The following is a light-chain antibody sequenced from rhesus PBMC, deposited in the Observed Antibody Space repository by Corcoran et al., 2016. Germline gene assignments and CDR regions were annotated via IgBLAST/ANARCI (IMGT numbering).Light chain of an antibody. V-gene: IGKV1-74*01. Sequence: DIQMTQSPSSLSASVGDRVTITCRASENVNNYLHWYQQKPGKAPKLLIYKASTFQTGVPSRFSSSGSGTDYTFTISNLQPEEVATYYCQHAYGAPITFGPGTKLEIK. CDR2: KAS. CDR1: ENVNNY. CDR3: QHAYGAPIT. J-gene: IGKJ3*01.